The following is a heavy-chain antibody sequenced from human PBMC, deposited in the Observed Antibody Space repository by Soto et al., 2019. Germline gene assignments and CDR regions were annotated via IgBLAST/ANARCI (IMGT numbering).Heavy chain of an antibody. CDR2: IYYSGST. V-gene: IGHV4-30-4*01. CDR1: GRSISSVNYY. Sequence: SETLSLTCTVSGRSISSVNYYWSWIRHPPGKSLDWIWYIYYSGSTYYIPSLRSRVTISVDTSKNQFSLKLSSVTAADTAVYYCARYGSGECNRGSCYSPFDYWGQGTLVTVSS. D-gene: IGHD2-15*01. J-gene: IGHJ4*02. CDR3: ARYGSGECNRGSCYSPFDY.